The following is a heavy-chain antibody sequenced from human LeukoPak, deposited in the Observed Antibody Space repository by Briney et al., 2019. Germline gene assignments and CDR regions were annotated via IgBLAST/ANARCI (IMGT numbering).Heavy chain of an antibody. Sequence: PGGSLRLSCEASGFTFDAYAMHWVRQAPGKGLEWVSLINKYGSATDYADSVKGRFTISRDNSKNSLYLQMNSLRSEDTALYYCATWAFYHSLDVWGQGTTVTVSS. V-gene: IGHV3-43*02. J-gene: IGHJ6*02. D-gene: IGHD1-26*01. CDR2: INKYGSAT. CDR3: ATWAFYHSLDV. CDR1: GFTFDAYA.